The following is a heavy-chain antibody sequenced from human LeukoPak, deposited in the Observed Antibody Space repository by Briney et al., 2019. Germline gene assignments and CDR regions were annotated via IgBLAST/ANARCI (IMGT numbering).Heavy chain of an antibody. V-gene: IGHV5-51*01. CDR1: GCRFTRYW. CDR3: ARLRDIVVVPAAPTFDY. J-gene: IGHJ4*02. Sequence: GGALKISLKGAGCRFTRYWIGWGRPGPGKGVEWMGINYPGDSDTRYSPSLQGQVTISADKSISSAYLQWSSLKASDTAMYYCARLRDIVVVPAAPTFDYWGQGTLVTVSS. D-gene: IGHD2-2*01. CDR2: NYPGDSDT.